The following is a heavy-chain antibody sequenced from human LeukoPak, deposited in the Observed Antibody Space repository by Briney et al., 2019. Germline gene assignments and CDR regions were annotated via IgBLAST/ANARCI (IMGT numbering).Heavy chain of an antibody. CDR1: GGTFSSCA. Sequence: SVKVSFKASGGTFSSCAISWVRQAPGQGLEWMGGIIPIFGTANYAQKFQGRVTITADESTSTAYMELSSLRSEDTAVYYCARGSDGDYGGVYWGQGTLVTVSS. V-gene: IGHV1-69*01. D-gene: IGHD4-17*01. CDR3: ARGSDGDYGGVY. J-gene: IGHJ4*02. CDR2: IIPIFGTA.